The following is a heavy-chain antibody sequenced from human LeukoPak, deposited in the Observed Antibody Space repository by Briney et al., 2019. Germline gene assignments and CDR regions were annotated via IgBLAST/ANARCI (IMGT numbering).Heavy chain of an antibody. CDR3: ARDKYQLPYEVDY. J-gene: IGHJ4*02. Sequence: ASVKVSCKASGYTFTNYGMNWVRQAPGQGLEWMGWINTNTGNPTYAQGFTGRLVFSLDTSVSTAYLQISSLRAEDTALYYCARDKYQLPYEVDYWGQGTLVTVSS. D-gene: IGHD2-2*01. CDR2: INTNTGNP. CDR1: GYTFTNYG. V-gene: IGHV7-4-1*02.